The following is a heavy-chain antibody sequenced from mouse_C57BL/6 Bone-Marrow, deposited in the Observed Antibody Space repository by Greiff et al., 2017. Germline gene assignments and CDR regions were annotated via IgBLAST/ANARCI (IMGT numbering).Heavy chain of an antibody. CDR2: IYPGGGYT. D-gene: IGHD2-4*01. CDR3: ARAITTCFDY. CDR1: GYTFTNYW. J-gene: IGHJ2*01. Sequence: VQVVESGAELVRPGTSVKMSCKASGYTFTNYWIGWAKQRPGHGLEWIGDIYPGGGYTNYNEKFKGKATLTADKSSSTAYMQFSSLTSEDSAIYYCARAITTCFDYWGQGTTLTVSS. V-gene: IGHV1-63*01.